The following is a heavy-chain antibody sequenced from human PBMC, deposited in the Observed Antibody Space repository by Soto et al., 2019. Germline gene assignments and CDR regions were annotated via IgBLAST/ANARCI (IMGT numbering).Heavy chain of an antibody. Sequence: QVQLVQSGAEVKKPGASVKVSCKASGYTFTSYDINWVRQATGQGLEWMGWMNADSGNTGYAQKGQGRVTMTRNTTISKAYMELSSLRSEDTAVYYCARVGIRGVMNYYYGMDVWGQGTTVTVSS. D-gene: IGHD3-10*01. CDR1: GYTFTSYD. CDR2: MNADSGNT. CDR3: ARVGIRGVMNYYYGMDV. J-gene: IGHJ6*02. V-gene: IGHV1-8*01.